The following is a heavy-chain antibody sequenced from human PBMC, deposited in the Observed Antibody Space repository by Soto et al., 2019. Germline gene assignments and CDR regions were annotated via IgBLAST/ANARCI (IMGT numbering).Heavy chain of an antibody. Sequence: GKSLKISVQASGDNFGTYWIGWVGQMTRKRLGWKRIIYFGDSNVRYRPSLQGQVAISAGKSISSAYLQWSSLKASDAAIDYCATRRSKVGDRFDLWGQGARVTVAS. V-gene: IGHV5-51*01. CDR1: GDNFGTYW. CDR2: IYFGDSNV. D-gene: IGHD1-26*01. J-gene: IGHJ5*02. CDR3: ATRRSKVGDRFDL.